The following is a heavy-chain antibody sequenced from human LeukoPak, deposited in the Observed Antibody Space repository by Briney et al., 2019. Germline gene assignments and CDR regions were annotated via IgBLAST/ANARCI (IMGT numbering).Heavy chain of an antibody. CDR2: ISSTSSNI. D-gene: IGHD4-17*01. CDR1: GFTFSYYE. CDR3: VRGDYGDYTLFDY. V-gene: IGHV3-48*03. Sequence: GGSLRLSCAASGFTFSYYEMNWVRQAPGKWLEWVSFISSTSSNIQYADSVKGRFTISRDNAKNSLYLQMNSLRAEDTAVYYCVRGDYGDYTLFDYWGQGTLVTVSS. J-gene: IGHJ4*02.